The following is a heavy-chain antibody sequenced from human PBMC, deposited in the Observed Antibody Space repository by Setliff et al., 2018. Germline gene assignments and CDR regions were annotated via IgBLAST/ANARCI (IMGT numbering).Heavy chain of an antibody. CDR3: VRDYKWGFDY. D-gene: IGHD1-1*01. CDR1: GFIFSDYS. CDR2: ISRTF. V-gene: IGHV3-48*01. Sequence: GESLKISCAASGFIFSDYSMNWVRQAPGKGLEWVSYISRTFFTADSVKGRFTISRDNDKNSLYPQMNSLRVEDTAVYYCVRDYKWGFDYWGQGARVTVSS. J-gene: IGHJ4*02.